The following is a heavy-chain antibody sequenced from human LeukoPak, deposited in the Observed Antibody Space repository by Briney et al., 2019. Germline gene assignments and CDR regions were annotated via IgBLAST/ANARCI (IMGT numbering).Heavy chain of an antibody. D-gene: IGHD3-9*01. Sequence: GGSLRLSCAASGFPLSSYWVGWVRQAPGKGLEWVANIKQDGSEKYYVDSVKGRFTISRDNAKNSLYLQMNNLRVEDTAMYYCAGGTGFIIKDWGQGTLVTVSS. J-gene: IGHJ4*02. V-gene: IGHV3-7*03. CDR1: GFPLSSYW. CDR2: IKQDGSEK. CDR3: AGGTGFIIKD.